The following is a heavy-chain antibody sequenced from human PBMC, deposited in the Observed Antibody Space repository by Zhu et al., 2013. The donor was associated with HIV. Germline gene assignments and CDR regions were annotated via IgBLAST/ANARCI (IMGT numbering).Heavy chain of an antibody. J-gene: IGHJ6*03. Sequence: QVQLQESGPGMVKPSETLSLTCAVYGGSFSGYYWSWIRQPPGKGLEWIGEINHSGSTNYNPSLKSRVTISVDTSKNQFSLKLSSVTAADTAVYYCARRRIAAAGTNYYYMDVWGKGTTVTVSS. D-gene: IGHD6-13*01. CDR2: INHSGST. CDR1: GGSFSGYY. CDR3: ARRRIAAAGTNYYYMDV. V-gene: IGHV4-34*01.